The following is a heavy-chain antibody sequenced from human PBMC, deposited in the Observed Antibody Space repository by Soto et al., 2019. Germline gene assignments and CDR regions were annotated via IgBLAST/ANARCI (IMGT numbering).Heavy chain of an antibody. J-gene: IGHJ6*02. V-gene: IGHV1-69*13. Sequence: SLNVSGTGSVGTFSSYAISWVRQAPGQGLEWMGGIIPIFGTANYAEKFQGRVTITVDESTSTAYMELSSLRSEDTAVYSCARDEQLVLRHYYGMVVWGQGTTV. CDR2: IIPIFGTA. D-gene: IGHD6-6*01. CDR1: VGTFSSYA. CDR3: ARDEQLVLRHYYGMVV.